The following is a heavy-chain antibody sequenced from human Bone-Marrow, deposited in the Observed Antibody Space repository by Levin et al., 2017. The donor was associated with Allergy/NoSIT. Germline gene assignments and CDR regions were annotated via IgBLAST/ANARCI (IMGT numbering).Heavy chain of an antibody. Sequence: GGSLRLSCAASGFTFSNYHMHWVRQAPGKGLEWISSISYSGSYIYYAESVKGRFTVSRDNAKHSLYLQMDNLRAEDTAVYHCAGADTNPYYYYYLDVWGKGTTITVS. D-gene: IGHD3-3*01. CDR1: GFTFSNYH. J-gene: IGHJ6*03. V-gene: IGHV3-21*04. CDR2: ISYSGSYI. CDR3: AGADTNPYYYYYLDV.